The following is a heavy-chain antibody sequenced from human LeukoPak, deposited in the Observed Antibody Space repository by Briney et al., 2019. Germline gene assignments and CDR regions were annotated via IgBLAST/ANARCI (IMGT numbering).Heavy chain of an antibody. Sequence: GGSLRLSCAASGFTFDDYAMHWVRQAPGKRLVWVSRINSDGSSTSYADSVKGRFTISRDNAKNTLYLQMNSLRAEDTAVYYCARAASYSGDYWGQGTLVTVSS. D-gene: IGHD3-10*01. CDR3: ARAASYSGDY. J-gene: IGHJ4*02. CDR1: GFTFDDYA. CDR2: INSDGSST. V-gene: IGHV3-74*01.